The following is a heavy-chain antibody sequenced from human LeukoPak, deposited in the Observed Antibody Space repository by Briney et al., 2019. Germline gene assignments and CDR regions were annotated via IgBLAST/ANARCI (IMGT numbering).Heavy chain of an antibody. Sequence: SETLSLTCTVSGGSISSSNYYWGWIRQPPGKGLEWNGSIYYSGSTYYNPSLKSRVTISVDTSKNQFSLKLSSVTAADTAVYYCARLLVIDSGWFDYWGQGTLVTVSS. CDR2: IYYSGST. J-gene: IGHJ4*02. D-gene: IGHD6-19*01. CDR3: ARLLVIDSGWFDY. CDR1: GGSISSSNYY. V-gene: IGHV4-39*01.